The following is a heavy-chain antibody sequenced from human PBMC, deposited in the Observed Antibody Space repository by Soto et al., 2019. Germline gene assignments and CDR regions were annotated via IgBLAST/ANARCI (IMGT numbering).Heavy chain of an antibody. CDR2: IYYSGST. Sequence: SETLSLTCTVSGGSISSCGYYWSWIRQHPGKGLEWIGYIYYSGSTYYNPSLKSRVTISVDTAKNQFSLKLSSVTAADTAVYYCALGLPYYYYMDVWGKGTTVTVSS. V-gene: IGHV4-31*03. CDR3: ALGLPYYYYMDV. CDR1: GGSISSCGYY. J-gene: IGHJ6*03.